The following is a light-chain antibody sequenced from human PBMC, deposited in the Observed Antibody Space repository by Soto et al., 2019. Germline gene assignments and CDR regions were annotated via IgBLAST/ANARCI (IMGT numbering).Light chain of an antibody. CDR1: ETVNRNY. CDR2: GAS. CDR3: QQYGGSPQT. J-gene: IGKJ1*01. Sequence: EVVLTQSPGTLSLSPEERATLSCRASETVNRNYLAWYQQKPGQAPRLLIYGASSRAAGIPDRFSGSGTWTDFTSPISRLGAGDFSVYYWQQYGGSPQTVGQGTKVEIK. V-gene: IGKV3-20*01.